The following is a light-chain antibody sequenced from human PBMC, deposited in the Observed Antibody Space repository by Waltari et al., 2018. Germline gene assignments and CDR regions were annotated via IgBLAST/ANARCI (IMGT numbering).Light chain of an antibody. Sequence: SVLTQPPSASGTPGQRVTISCSGTSSNIGRNSVNWYQQVPGTAPKLLIYNNSQRPSGVPDRCSGSKSGTSASLDISGLQSEDEADYYCAAWDDSLNGVFGGGTKLTVL. V-gene: IGLV1-44*01. CDR1: SSNIGRNS. CDR2: NNS. CDR3: AAWDDSLNGV. J-gene: IGLJ3*02.